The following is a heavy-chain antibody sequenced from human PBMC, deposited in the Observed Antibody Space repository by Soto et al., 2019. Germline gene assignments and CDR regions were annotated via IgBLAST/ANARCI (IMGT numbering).Heavy chain of an antibody. V-gene: IGHV3-30*18. CDR3: AKVQKTGYYDFWSGSYPLPSFSYYYGMDV. J-gene: IGHJ6*02. CDR1: GFTFSSYG. CDR2: ISYDGSNK. Sequence: QVQLVESGGGVVQPGRSLRLSCAASGFTFSSYGMHWVRQAPGKGLEWVAVISYDGSNKYYADSVKGRFTISRDNSKNTLDLHMNSLRAEDTAVYYCAKVQKTGYYDFWSGSYPLPSFSYYYGMDVWGQGTTVTVSS. D-gene: IGHD3-3*01.